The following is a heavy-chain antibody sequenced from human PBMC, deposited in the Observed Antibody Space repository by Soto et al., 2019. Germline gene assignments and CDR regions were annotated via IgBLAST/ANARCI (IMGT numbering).Heavy chain of an antibody. D-gene: IGHD6-13*01. CDR3: ARGRAGYSSSWYQLFDP. Sequence: SETLSLTCAVYGGSFSGYYWSWIRQPPGKGLEWIGEINHSGSTNYNPSLKSRVTISVDTSKNQFSLKLSSVTAADTAVYYCARGRAGYSSSWYQLFDPWGQGTLVTVSS. V-gene: IGHV4-34*01. J-gene: IGHJ5*02. CDR1: GGSFSGYY. CDR2: INHSGST.